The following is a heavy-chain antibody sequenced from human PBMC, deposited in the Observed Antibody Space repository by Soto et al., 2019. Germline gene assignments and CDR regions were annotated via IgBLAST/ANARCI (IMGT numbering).Heavy chain of an antibody. CDR1: GGSISSYF. CDR3: ASVRGLYDFWSGYYASGFDP. CDR2: IYSSGNP. D-gene: IGHD3-3*01. Sequence: SETLSLTCTVSGGSISSYFWSWIRQPPGKGLEWIGQIYSSGNPSYNPSLKSRVTISVDTSKNQFSLKLSSVAAADTAVYYCASVRGLYDFWSGYYASGFDPWGQGTLVTVSS. V-gene: IGHV4-59*12. J-gene: IGHJ5*02.